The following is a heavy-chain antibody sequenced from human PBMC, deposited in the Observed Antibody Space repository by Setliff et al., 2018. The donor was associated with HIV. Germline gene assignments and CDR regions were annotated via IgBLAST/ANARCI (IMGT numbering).Heavy chain of an antibody. CDR3: AREGTTIFGVVIMGGFDY. Sequence: GGSLRLSCAASGFSFSSYAMHWVRQTPGKGLEWVAIIFHDGSNKYYADSVKGRFTISRDNSKNTVYLQMNSLRAEDTAVYYCAREGTTIFGVVIMGGFDYWGQGTLVTVSS. D-gene: IGHD3-3*01. V-gene: IGHV3-30*12. J-gene: IGHJ4*02. CDR1: GFSFSSYA. CDR2: IFHDGSNK.